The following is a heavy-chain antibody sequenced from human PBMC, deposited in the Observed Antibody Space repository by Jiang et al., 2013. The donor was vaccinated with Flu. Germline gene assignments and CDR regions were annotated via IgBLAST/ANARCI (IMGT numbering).Heavy chain of an antibody. CDR3: VRDDSAYYYDLGDYSYGMDV. V-gene: IGHV1-18*04. CDR1: GYTFTSYG. J-gene: IGHJ6*02. D-gene: IGHD3-22*01. CDR2: ISANKGNT. Sequence: VKVSCKASGYTFTSYGINWVRQAPGQGLEWLGRISANKGNTKYARRIQGRVTMTTETSTTTAYMELKSLRSDDTAIYYCVRDDSAYYYDLGDYSYGMDVWGQGTTVTVSS.